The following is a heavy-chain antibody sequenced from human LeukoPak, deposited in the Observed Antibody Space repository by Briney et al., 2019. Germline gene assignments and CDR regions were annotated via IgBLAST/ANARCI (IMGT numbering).Heavy chain of an antibody. D-gene: IGHD3-22*01. Sequence: PETLSLTCTVSGGSISSSSYYWGWIRQPPGKGLEWIGSIYYSGSTYYNPSLKSRVTISVDTSKNQFSLKLSSVTAADTAVYYCARVEYYYDSSGYYSFDYFDYWGQGTLVTVSS. V-gene: IGHV4-39*01. J-gene: IGHJ4*02. CDR3: ARVEYYYDSSGYYSFDYFDY. CDR2: IYYSGST. CDR1: GGSISSSSYY.